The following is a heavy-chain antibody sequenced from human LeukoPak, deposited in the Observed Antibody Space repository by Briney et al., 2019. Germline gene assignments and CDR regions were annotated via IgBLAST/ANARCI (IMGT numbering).Heavy chain of an antibody. Sequence: GGSLRLSCAASGYTFSGYGMHWVRQAPGKGLEWVAVIWYDGSNKYYADSVKGRFTISRDNSKNTLYLQMNSLRADDTAVYYCATENSGSYYGYFDSWGQGTLVTVSS. CDR2: IWYDGSNK. J-gene: IGHJ4*03. CDR1: GYTFSGYG. V-gene: IGHV3-33*01. CDR3: ATENSGSYYGYFDS. D-gene: IGHD1-26*01.